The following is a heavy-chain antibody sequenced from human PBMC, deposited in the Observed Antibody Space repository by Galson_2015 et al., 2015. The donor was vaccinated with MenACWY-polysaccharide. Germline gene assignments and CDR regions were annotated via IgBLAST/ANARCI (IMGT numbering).Heavy chain of an antibody. CDR2: IWYDGSNK. J-gene: IGHJ4*02. CDR1: GFTFSYYG. Sequence: SLRLSCAASGFTFSYYGMHWVRQAPGKGLEWVAVIWYDGSNKYYADSVKGRFTISRDNSNNTLYRQMNSLRAEDTAVYYCARDGRVVVADYYFDYWGQGTLVTVSS. D-gene: IGHD2-15*01. CDR3: ARDGRVVVADYYFDY. V-gene: IGHV3-33*01.